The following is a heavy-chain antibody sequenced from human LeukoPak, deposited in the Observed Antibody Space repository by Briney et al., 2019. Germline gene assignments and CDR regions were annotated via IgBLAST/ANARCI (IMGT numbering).Heavy chain of an antibody. CDR3: ARENRGRGGMDV. CDR1: GLTVSSSY. D-gene: IGHD2/OR15-2a*01. V-gene: IGHV3-53*01. CDR2: IYNDGST. Sequence: GGSLRLSCAASGLTVSSSYMSWVRQAPGKGLEWVSIIYNDGSTYYADSTKGRFTISRDNSKNTLYLQVNSLRAEDTAMYYCARENRGRGGMDVWGQGTTVTVSS. J-gene: IGHJ6*02.